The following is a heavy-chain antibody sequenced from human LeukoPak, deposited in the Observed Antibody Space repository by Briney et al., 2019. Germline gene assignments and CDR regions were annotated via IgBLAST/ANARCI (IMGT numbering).Heavy chain of an antibody. CDR3: ARDPLTP. Sequence: GGSLRLSCAASGFTFSSCAMHWVRQAPGKGLEWVAVISYDGSNKYYADSVKGRFTISRDNSKNTLYLQMNSLRAEDTAVYYCARDPLTPWGQGTLVTVSS. V-gene: IGHV3-30-3*01. CDR1: GFTFSSCA. D-gene: IGHD4-23*01. J-gene: IGHJ4*02. CDR2: ISYDGSNK.